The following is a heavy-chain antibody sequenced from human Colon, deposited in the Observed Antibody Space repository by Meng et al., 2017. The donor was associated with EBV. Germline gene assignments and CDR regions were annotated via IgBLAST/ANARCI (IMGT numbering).Heavy chain of an antibody. Sequence: QSLPLPVAIPGARCPINTAVLNSLRQAPSRGVEWLGKKYYGSKWYNEYALFVKRRITINPDTSKNQIYLQLNSVTPEDTAVYFCARGAXTGNTQWLPTHFDSWGQGTLVTVSS. V-gene: IGHV6-1*01. CDR1: GARCPINTAV. CDR2: KYYGSKWYN. D-gene: IGHD6-19*01. J-gene: IGHJ4*02. CDR3: ARGAXTGNTQWLPTHFDS.